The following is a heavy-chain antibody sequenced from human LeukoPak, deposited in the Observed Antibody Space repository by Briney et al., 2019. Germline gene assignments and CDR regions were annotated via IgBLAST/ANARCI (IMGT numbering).Heavy chain of an antibody. J-gene: IGHJ6*02. CDR3: AILWFGELFSGYYYGMDV. CDR2: IIPILGIA. V-gene: IGHV1-69*04. Sequence: GASVKVSCKASGGTFSSYAISWVRQAPGQGLEWMGRIIPILGIANYAQKFQGRVTITADRSTSTAYMELSSLRSEDTAVYYCAILWFGELFSGYYYGMDVWGQGTTVTVSS. D-gene: IGHD3-10*01. CDR1: GGTFSSYA.